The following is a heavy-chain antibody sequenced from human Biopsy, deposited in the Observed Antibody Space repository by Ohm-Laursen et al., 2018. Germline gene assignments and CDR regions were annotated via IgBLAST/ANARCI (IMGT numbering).Heavy chain of an antibody. CDR2: ISASGNHI. J-gene: IGHJ4*02. V-gene: IGHV3-21*01. Sequence: GTLSLTCAVSGGSISSFYWTWIRQPPGKGLEWVSSISASGNHIYYTDSVKGRFTVSRDNGKNSVYLQMNSLRVEDTAVYYCARDGEAKYCKHGVCPSDFWGQGTLVTVSS. CDR3: ARDGEAKYCKHGVCPSDF. D-gene: IGHD2-8*01. CDR1: GGSISSFY.